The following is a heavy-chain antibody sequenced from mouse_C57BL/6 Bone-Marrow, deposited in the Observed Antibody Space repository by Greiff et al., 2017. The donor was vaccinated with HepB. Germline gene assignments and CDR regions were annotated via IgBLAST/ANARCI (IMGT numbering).Heavy chain of an antibody. CDR1: GFTFSSYA. Sequence: DVMLVESGEGLVKPGGSLKLSCAASGFTFSSYAMSWVRQTPEKRLEWVAYISSGGDYIYYADTVKGRFTISRDNARNTLYLQMSSLKSEDTAMYYCTRGGYYGSSPHWYFDVWGTGTTVTFSS. CDR3: TRGGYYGSSPHWYFDV. V-gene: IGHV5-9-1*02. J-gene: IGHJ1*03. CDR2: ISSGGDYI. D-gene: IGHD1-1*01.